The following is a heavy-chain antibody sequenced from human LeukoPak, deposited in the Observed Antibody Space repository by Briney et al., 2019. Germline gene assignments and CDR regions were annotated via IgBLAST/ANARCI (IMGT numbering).Heavy chain of an antibody. Sequence: ASVKVSCKASGYTFTSYDINWVRQATGQGLEWMGWMNPNSGNTGYAQKFQGRVTITRNTSISTAYMELSSLRSGDTAVYYCARSYYDFWSGYYTAYYYYYMDVWGKGTTVTVSS. J-gene: IGHJ6*03. CDR1: GYTFTSYD. CDR2: MNPNSGNT. CDR3: ARSYYDFWSGYYTAYYYYYMDV. D-gene: IGHD3-3*01. V-gene: IGHV1-8*03.